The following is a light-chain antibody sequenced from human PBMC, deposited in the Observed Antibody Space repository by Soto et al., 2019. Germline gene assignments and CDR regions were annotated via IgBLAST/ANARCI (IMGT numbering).Light chain of an antibody. CDR1: SSDVGGYNY. V-gene: IGLV2-14*01. CDR2: EVS. CDR3: SSYTSRSALV. J-gene: IGLJ1*01. Sequence: QSVLTQPASVSGSPGQSITISCTGTSSDVGGYNYVSWYQQHPGKAPKLMIYEVSNRPSGVSNRFSGSKSGNTASLTISGLHAEDEADYYYSSYTSRSALVFGTGTKVTVL.